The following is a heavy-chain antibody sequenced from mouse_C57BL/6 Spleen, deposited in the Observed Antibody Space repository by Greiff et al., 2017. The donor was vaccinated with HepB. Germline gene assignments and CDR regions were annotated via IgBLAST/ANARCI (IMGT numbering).Heavy chain of an antibody. CDR1: GYTFTSYW. CDR2: IYPGSGST. J-gene: IGHJ3*01. CDR3: ARRLRQETWFAY. V-gene: IGHV1-55*01. D-gene: IGHD2-4*01. Sequence: QVQLKQPGAELVKPGASVKMSCKASGYTFTSYWITWVKQRPGQGLEWIGDIYPGSGSTNYNEKFKSKATLTVDTSSSTAYMQLSSLTSEDSAVYYCARRLRQETWFAYWGQGTLVTVSA.